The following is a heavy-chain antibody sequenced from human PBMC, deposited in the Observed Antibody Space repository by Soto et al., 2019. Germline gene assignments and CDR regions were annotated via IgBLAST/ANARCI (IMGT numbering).Heavy chain of an antibody. CDR3: ARGGTGSSWYPDWFDP. CDR1: GYTFTSYD. CDR2: MNPNSGNT. D-gene: IGHD6-13*01. V-gene: IGHV1-8*01. J-gene: IGHJ5*02. Sequence: QVQLVQSGAEVKKPGASVKVSCKASGYTFTSYDINWVRQATGQGLEWMGWMNPNSGNTGYAQKFQGGVTMARNTSVSTAYMELSSLRYEDTAVYYCARGGTGSSWYPDWFDPWGQGTLVTVSS.